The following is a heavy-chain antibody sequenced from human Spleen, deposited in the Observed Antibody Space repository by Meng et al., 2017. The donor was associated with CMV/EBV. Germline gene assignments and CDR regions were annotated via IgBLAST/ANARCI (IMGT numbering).Heavy chain of an antibody. V-gene: IGHV1-69*10. J-gene: IGHJ4*02. CDR1: GNFRSYA. D-gene: IGHD3-3*01. CDR2: SITILGIA. CDR3: ARAGTYDFWSGYPPSG. Sequence: GNFRSYAISWVRKAPGQGRGGRGGSITILGIANDAQKCQGRVTITADKTTSTAYMELSSLRSEDTAVYYCARAGTYDFWSGYPPSGWGQGTLVTVSS.